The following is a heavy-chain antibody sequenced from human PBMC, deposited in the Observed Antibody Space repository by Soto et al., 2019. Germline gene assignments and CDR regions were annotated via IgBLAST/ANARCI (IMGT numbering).Heavy chain of an antibody. CDR1: GGSISSGGYY. Sequence: QVQLQESGPGLVKPSQTLSLTCTVSGGSISSGGYYWSWIRQHPGKGREWIGYIYYSGSTYYNPSLQSRVTISVDTSKNQFSLKLSSVTAADTAVYYCARETTSYSSGRKFDYWGQGTLVTVSS. J-gene: IGHJ4*02. CDR2: IYYSGST. V-gene: IGHV4-31*03. CDR3: ARETTSYSSGRKFDY. D-gene: IGHD6-19*01.